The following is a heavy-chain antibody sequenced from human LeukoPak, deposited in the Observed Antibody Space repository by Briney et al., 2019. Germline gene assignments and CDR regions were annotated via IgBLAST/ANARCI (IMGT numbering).Heavy chain of an antibody. Sequence: NSSETLSLTCTVSGGSVTSYYWSRIRQPPGKGLEWIGYIYNSGSTNYNPSLKSRVTISVDTSKNQFSLKLSSVTAADTAVYYCANSYNWNEGGFDYWGQGTLVTVSS. D-gene: IGHD1-1*01. CDR2: IYNSGST. J-gene: IGHJ4*02. CDR1: GGSVTSYY. CDR3: ANSYNWNEGGFDY. V-gene: IGHV4-59*02.